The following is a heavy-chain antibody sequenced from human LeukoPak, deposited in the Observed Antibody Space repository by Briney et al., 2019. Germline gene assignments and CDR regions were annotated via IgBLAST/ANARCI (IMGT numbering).Heavy chain of an antibody. Sequence: SETLSLACAVYGGSFSGYYWSWIRQPPGKGLEWIGEINHSGSTNYNPSLKSRVTISVDTSKNQFSLKLSSVTAADTAVYYCAKRMYDYVWWSYRHNWFDPWGQGTLVTVSS. CDR2: INHSGST. J-gene: IGHJ5*02. CDR3: AKRMYDYVWWSYRHNWFDP. D-gene: IGHD3-16*02. CDR1: GGSFSGYY. V-gene: IGHV4-34*01.